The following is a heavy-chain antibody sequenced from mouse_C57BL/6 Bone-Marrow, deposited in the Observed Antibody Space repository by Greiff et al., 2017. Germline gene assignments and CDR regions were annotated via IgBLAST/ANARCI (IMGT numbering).Heavy chain of an antibody. V-gene: IGHV5-4*01. CDR1: GFTFSSYA. D-gene: IGHD2-3*01. CDR2: ISDGGSYT. J-gene: IGHJ3*01. CDR3: SKDDGYLFAY. Sequence: EVILVESGGGLVKPGGSLKLSCAASGFTFSSYAMSWVRQTPEKRLEWVATISDGGSYTYYPDNVKGRFTISRDNAKNNLCLQMSHLKSEDTAMLCCSKDDGYLFAYWGKGTLVTVSA.